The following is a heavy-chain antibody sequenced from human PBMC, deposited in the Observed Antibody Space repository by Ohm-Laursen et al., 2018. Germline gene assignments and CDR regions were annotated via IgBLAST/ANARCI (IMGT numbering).Heavy chain of an antibody. Sequence: SDTLSLTWAVSGGSIDNYFWGWVRQPAGKGLEWIGRIYGSGGTVYNPSLNSRVTMSVDTSRNQFSLKLTSVTAADTAVYYCAVSEVRYSFTYLADFWGQGTLVTVSS. CDR3: AVSEVRYSFTYLADF. J-gene: IGHJ4*02. D-gene: IGHD3-9*01. CDR1: GGSIDNYF. V-gene: IGHV4-59*10. CDR2: IYGSGGT.